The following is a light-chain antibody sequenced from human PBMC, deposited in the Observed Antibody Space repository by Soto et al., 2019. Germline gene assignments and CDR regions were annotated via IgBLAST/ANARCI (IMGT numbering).Light chain of an antibody. CDR2: GAS. CDR1: QSVSSSY. CDR3: QQYGSSPWT. Sequence: EIVLTQSPGTLSLSPGERATLSCRASQSVSSSYLAWDQQKPGQAPSLLIYGASSRATGIPDRFSGSGSGTDFTLTISRLEPEDFAVYYCQQYGSSPWTFGQGTKVEIK. V-gene: IGKV3-20*01. J-gene: IGKJ1*01.